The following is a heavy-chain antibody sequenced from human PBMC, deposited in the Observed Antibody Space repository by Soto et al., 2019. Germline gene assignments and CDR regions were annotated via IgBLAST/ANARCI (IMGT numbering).Heavy chain of an antibody. CDR2: IYYNGDT. CDR1: GGFISSGGYY. V-gene: IGHV4-31*03. D-gene: IGHD7-27*01. CDR3: ARSHRDNWGSPDYFDY. Sequence: QVQLQESGTGLVKPSQTLSLPCTFSGGFISSGGYYWRWIRQHPGKGLEWIGYIYYNGDTYYNPSLKSRVSISRDTSKNQCSLRLTSVAAADTAVYYCARSHRDNWGSPDYFDYWGQGTLVTVSS. J-gene: IGHJ4*02.